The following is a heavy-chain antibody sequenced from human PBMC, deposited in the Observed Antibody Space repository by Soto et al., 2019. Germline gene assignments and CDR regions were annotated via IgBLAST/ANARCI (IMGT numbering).Heavy chain of an antibody. Sequence: SETLSLTCAVYGGSFSGYYWSWIRQPPGKGLEWIGEINHSGSTNYNPSLKSRVTISVDTSKNQFSLKLSSVTAADTAVYYCARDEDTAMVTGDWFDPWGQGTLVTAPQ. V-gene: IGHV4-34*01. CDR1: GGSFSGYY. D-gene: IGHD5-18*01. CDR3: ARDEDTAMVTGDWFDP. J-gene: IGHJ5*02. CDR2: INHSGST.